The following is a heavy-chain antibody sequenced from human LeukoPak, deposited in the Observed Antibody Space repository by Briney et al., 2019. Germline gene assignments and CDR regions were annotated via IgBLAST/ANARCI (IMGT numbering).Heavy chain of an antibody. CDR3: AKDGYSSGSAFDY. CDR2: ISGSGGIT. J-gene: IGHJ4*02. V-gene: IGHV3-23*01. CDR1: GFPFSSYA. Sequence: GGSLRLSCAASGFPFSSYAMSWVRQAPGKGLEWVSGISGSGGITYYADSVKGRFTISRDNSKNTLYLQMNSLRAEDTAVYYCAKDGYSSGSAFDYWGQGTLVTVSS. D-gene: IGHD3-10*01.